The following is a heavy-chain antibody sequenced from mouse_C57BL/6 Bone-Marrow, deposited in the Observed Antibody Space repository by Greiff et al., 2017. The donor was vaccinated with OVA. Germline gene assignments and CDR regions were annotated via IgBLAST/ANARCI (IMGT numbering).Heavy chain of an antibody. CDR2: INPGSGGT. CDR1: GYAFTNYL. J-gene: IGHJ3*01. CDR3: ARGGGLRRRAWLAY. V-gene: IGHV1-54*01. Sequence: VKLMESGAELVRPGTSVKVSCKASGYAFTNYLIEWVKQRPGQGLEWIGVINPGSGGTNYNEKFKGKATLTADKSSSTAYMQLSSLTSEDSAVYFCARGGGLRRRAWLAYWGQGTLVTVSA. D-gene: IGHD2-4*01.